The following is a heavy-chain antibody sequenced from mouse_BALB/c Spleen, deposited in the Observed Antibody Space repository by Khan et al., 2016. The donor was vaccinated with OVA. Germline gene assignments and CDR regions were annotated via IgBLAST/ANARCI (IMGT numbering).Heavy chain of an antibody. J-gene: IGHJ3*01. D-gene: IGHD2-4*01. CDR1: GFSLTTYG. CDR3: ARVYEYDEGVAY. V-gene: IGHV2-2*02. CDR2: IWSGGST. Sequence: QMQLKQSGPGLVQPSQSLSITCTVSGFSLTTYGVHWVRQSPGKGLEWLGVIWSGGSTDYNAAFISRLSISKDSSKSQVFFKMNSLHVNDTAIYSGARVYEYDEGVAYWGQGTLVTVSA.